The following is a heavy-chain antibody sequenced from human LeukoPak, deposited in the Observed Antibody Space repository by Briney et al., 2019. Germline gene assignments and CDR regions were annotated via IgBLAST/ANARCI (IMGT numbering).Heavy chain of an antibody. V-gene: IGHV3-21*01. D-gene: IGHD6-19*01. CDR2: ISSSSSYI. J-gene: IGHJ1*01. CDR1: GFTFSSYS. Sequence: GGSLRLSCAASGFTFSSYSMNWVRQAPGKGLEWVSSISSSSSYIYYADSVKGRFTISRDNAKNSLYLQMNSLRAEDTAVYYCARGRWGYSSGKLIGYFQHWGQGTLVTVSS. CDR3: ARGRWGYSSGKLIGYFQH.